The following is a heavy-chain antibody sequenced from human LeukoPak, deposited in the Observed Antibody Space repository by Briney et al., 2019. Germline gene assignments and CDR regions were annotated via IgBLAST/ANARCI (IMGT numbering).Heavy chain of an antibody. V-gene: IGHV1-69*04. J-gene: IGHJ3*02. D-gene: IGHD3-10*01. CDR2: IIPILGIA. CDR3: ARASQDYYGSGSYYRGGDAFDI. CDR1: GGTFSNYA. Sequence: GSPVKVSCKASGGTFSNYAINWVRQAPGQGLEWMGRIIPILGIANYAQKFQGRVTITADKSTSTAYMELSSLRSEDTAVYYCARASQDYYGSGSYYRGGDAFDIWGQGTMVTVSS.